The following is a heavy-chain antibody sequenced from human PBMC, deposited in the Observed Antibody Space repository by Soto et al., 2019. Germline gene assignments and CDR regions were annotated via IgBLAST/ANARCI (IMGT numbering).Heavy chain of an antibody. CDR1: GYTFSDSA. CDR3: ARLWSEREPNFDY. J-gene: IGHJ4*02. V-gene: IGHV3-73*02. CDR2: IRSKANSYAT. D-gene: IGHD1-26*01. Sequence: EVQLVESGGGLVQPGGSLKLSCAASGYTFSDSAIHWVRQASGKGLVWVGRIRSKANSYATVYAASVRGRFTISRDDSKNTAYLQMNSLKTEDTAVYYCARLWSEREPNFDYWGQGTLVSVSS.